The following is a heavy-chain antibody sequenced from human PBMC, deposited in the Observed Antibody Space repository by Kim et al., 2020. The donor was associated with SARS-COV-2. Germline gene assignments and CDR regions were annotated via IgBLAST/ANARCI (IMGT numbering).Heavy chain of an antibody. Sequence: GGSLRLSCSASGFTFTNAWMTWVRQAPGKGLEWVGRIKSKRDGETTDYAAPVKGRFTISRDDSKTTLYLQINSLKTEDTAVYYCAKGAPSGTFYDYWGQGTLVSGSS. J-gene: IGHJ4*02. CDR1: GFTFTNAW. D-gene: IGHD3-10*01. CDR3: AKGAPSGTFYDY. CDR2: IKSKRDGETT. V-gene: IGHV3-15*01.